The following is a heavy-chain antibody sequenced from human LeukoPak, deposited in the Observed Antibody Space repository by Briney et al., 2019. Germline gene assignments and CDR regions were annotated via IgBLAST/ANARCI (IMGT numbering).Heavy chain of an antibody. V-gene: IGHV1-2*02. D-gene: IGHD7-27*01. CDR1: GYTFTGYY. CDR3: ARGGKSELGTCDY. CDR2: IDPNSGVT. Sequence: ASVKVSCKASGYTFTGYYMHWVRPAPGQGLEWMGWIDPNSGVTNYAQRFQGRVTMTRDTSISTAYMELSRLTSDDTAVYYCARGGKSELGTCDYWGQGTLVTVSS. J-gene: IGHJ4*02.